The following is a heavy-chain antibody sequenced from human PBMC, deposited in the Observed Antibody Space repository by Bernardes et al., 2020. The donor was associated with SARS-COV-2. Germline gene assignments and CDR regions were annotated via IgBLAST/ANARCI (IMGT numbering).Heavy chain of an antibody. J-gene: IGHJ3*02. CDR1: GFTFSSYS. D-gene: IGHD3-16*01. V-gene: IGHV3-48*04. CDR2: ISSSSSTI. Sequence: GGSLRLSCAASGFTFSSYSMNWVRQAPGKGLEWVSYISSSSSTIYYADSVKGRFTISRDNAKNSLYLQMNSLRAEDTAVYYCARDRLGGLWPALPHDAFDIWGQETMVTVSS. CDR3: ARDRLGGLWPALPHDAFDI.